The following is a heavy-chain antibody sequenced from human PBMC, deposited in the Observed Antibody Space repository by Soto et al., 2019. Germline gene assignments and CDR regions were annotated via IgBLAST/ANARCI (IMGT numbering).Heavy chain of an antibody. CDR1: GYTFTSCG. CDR3: ARDAALGGLSDYYYYGMDV. CDR2: ISAYNGNT. J-gene: IGHJ6*02. D-gene: IGHD3-16*01. V-gene: IGHV1-18*01. Sequence: VKVSCKASGYTFTSCGISWVRQAPGQGLEWMGWISAYNGNTNYAQKLQGRVTMTTDTSTSTAYMELRSLRSDDTAVYYCARDAALGGLSDYYYYGMDVWGQGTTVTVSS.